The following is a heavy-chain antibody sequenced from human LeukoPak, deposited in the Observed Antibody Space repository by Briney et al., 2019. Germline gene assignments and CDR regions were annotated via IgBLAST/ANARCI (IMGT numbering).Heavy chain of an antibody. CDR1: GFTFSSYS. D-gene: IGHD3-22*01. V-gene: IGHV3-21*01. J-gene: IGHJ4*02. Sequence: PGGSLRLSCAASGFTFSSYSMNWVRQAPGKGLEWVSSISSGSSYIYYADSVKGRFTISRDNAKNSLYLQMNSLRAEDTAVHYCARDSGDYYDSSGYPFDYWGQGTLVTVSS. CDR3: ARDSGDYYDSSGYPFDY. CDR2: ISSGSSYI.